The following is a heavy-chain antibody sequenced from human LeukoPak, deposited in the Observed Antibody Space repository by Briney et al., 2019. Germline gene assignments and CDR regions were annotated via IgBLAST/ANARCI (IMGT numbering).Heavy chain of an antibody. CDR2: ISGSGGST. Sequence: PGGSLRLSCAASGFTFSSYGMSWVRQAPGKGLEWVSAISGSGGSTYYADSVKGRFTISRDNSKNTLYLQMNSLRAEDTAVYYCAKVRWFGELGALDIWGQGTMVTVSS. CDR1: GFTFSSYG. V-gene: IGHV3-23*01. J-gene: IGHJ3*02. D-gene: IGHD3-10*01. CDR3: AKVRWFGELGALDI.